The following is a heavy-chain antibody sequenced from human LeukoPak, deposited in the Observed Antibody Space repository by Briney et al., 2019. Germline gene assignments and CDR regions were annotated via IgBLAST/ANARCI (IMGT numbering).Heavy chain of an antibody. V-gene: IGHV1-8*01. J-gene: IGHJ4*02. CDR2: MNPNSGNI. Sequence: ASVKVSCKASGYTFTSYDINWVRQATGQGLEWMGWMNPNSGNIGYAQKFQGRVTMTRNTSISTAYMELSSLRSEDTAVYYCARGSWDYGSGSYYNPTLYFDYWGQGTLVTVSS. D-gene: IGHD3-10*01. CDR1: GYTFTSYD. CDR3: ARGSWDYGSGSYYNPTLYFDY.